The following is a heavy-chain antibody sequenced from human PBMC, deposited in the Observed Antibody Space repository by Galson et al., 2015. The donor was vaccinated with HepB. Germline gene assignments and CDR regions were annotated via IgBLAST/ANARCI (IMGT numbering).Heavy chain of an antibody. J-gene: IGHJ4*02. CDR1: GFTFSSYW. V-gene: IGHV3-74*01. CDR2: IKSDGNIT. CDR3: ARSAGGNSPFDD. D-gene: IGHD4-23*01. Sequence: SLRLSCAASGFTFSSYWMQWVRQAPGKGLVWVSQIKSDGNITWYADSVVKGRFTISRDNAKNTLYLQMNSLRADDTAVYYCARSAGGNSPFDDWGQGTLVTVSS.